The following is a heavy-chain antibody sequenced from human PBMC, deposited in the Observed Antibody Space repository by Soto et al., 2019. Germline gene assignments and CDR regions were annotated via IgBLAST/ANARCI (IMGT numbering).Heavy chain of an antibody. D-gene: IGHD3-3*01. V-gene: IGHV4-38-2*01. J-gene: IGHJ4*02. CDR2: IYHSGSM. Sequence: PAETLSLTCAVSGYSISSGYYWALTRQPPGRGLEWIGSIYHSGSMYYKSSLKSRVTISVDTSKNQFSLKLGSVTAADTAVYYCARSGFGGHGYFDYWAQGTLVTVSS. CDR1: GYSISSGYY. CDR3: ARSGFGGHGYFDY.